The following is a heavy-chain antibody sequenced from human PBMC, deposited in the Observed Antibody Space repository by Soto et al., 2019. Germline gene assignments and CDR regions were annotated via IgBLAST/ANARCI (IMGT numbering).Heavy chain of an antibody. D-gene: IGHD2-8*01. V-gene: IGHV3-23*03. Sequence: EVQLLESGGGLAQPGGSRTLSCQAPGLTFSVYTMTWVRKAPGQVLECISVILSDYNTFYSGSVRGRFTISRDNSKNTLYLQMNSLRAEDTAIYYCARRTNGYFGYWGQGALVTVSS. J-gene: IGHJ4*02. CDR3: ARRTNGYFGY. CDR1: GLTFSVYT. CDR2: ILSDYNT.